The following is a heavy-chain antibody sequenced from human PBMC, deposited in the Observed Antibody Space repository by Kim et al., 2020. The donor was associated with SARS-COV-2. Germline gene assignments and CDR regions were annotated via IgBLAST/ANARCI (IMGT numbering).Heavy chain of an antibody. CDR3: TREGLWFGDPTSDY. CDR2: IRSKAYGGTT. CDR1: GFTFGDYA. V-gene: IGHV3-49*03. Sequence: GGSLRLSCTASGFTFGDYAMSWFRQAPGKGLEWVGFIRSKAYGGTTEYAASVKGRFTISRDDSKSIAYLQMNSLKTEDTAVYYCTREGLWFGDPTSDYWGQGTLVTVSS. D-gene: IGHD3-10*01. J-gene: IGHJ4*02.